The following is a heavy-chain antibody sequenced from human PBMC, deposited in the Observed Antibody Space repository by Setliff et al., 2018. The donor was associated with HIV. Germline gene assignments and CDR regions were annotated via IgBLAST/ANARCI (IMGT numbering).Heavy chain of an antibody. CDR2: IIPIFGTA. D-gene: IGHD4-17*01. Sequence: SVKVSCKASGGTFSSYAISWVRQAPGQGLEWMGGIIPIFGTANYAQKFQGRVTITTDESTSTAYMELSSLRSEDTAVYYCARGPDDYGGDDGAFDIWGQGAMVTVSS. CDR1: GGTFSSYA. V-gene: IGHV1-69*05. J-gene: IGHJ3*02. CDR3: ARGPDDYGGDDGAFDI.